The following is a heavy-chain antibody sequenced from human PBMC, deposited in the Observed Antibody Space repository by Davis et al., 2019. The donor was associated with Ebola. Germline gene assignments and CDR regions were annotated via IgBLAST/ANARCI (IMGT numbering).Heavy chain of an antibody. CDR1: GFSIYSSYY. J-gene: IGHJ4*02. CDR2: IYHSGVT. CDR3: ARHGEGAPFDY. Sequence: PSETLSLTCTVSGFSIYSSYYWGWIRQPPAKGLEWIGTIYHSGVTYYSPSLKSRVTISLDTSKNQFSLNLSSVTAADTGVYYCARHGEGAPFDYWGQGTLVTVSS. V-gene: IGHV4-38-2*02. D-gene: IGHD3-16*01.